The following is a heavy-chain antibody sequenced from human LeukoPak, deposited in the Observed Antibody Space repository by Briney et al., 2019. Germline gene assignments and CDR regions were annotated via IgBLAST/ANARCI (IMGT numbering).Heavy chain of an antibody. J-gene: IGHJ4*02. Sequence: GGSLRLSCAASGFTFSNYTMHWVRQAPGKGLEWVAVISDDGDNKYYADSVKGRFTISRDSSKNTLYLQMNSLRAEDTAVYYCARGHSGYDSGLDSWGQGNLVTVSS. V-gene: IGHV3-30*04. CDR2: ISDDGDNK. D-gene: IGHD5-12*01. CDR3: ARGHSGYDSGLDS. CDR1: GFTFSNYT.